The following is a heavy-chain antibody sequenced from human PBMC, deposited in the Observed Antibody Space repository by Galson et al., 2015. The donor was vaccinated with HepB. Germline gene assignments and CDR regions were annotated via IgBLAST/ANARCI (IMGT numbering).Heavy chain of an antibody. V-gene: IGHV3-7*01. D-gene: IGHD3-16*02. J-gene: IGHJ4*02. CDR3: ARGYRPPRP. CDR2: IKEDGSEK. CDR1: GFSFSSYS. Sequence: SLRLSCAASGFSFSSYSMGWVRQAPGKGLEWVANIKEDGSEKYYVDSVKGRFTISRDNAKNALYLQMNSLRVEDTAVDYCARGYRPPRPWGQGTLVTVSS.